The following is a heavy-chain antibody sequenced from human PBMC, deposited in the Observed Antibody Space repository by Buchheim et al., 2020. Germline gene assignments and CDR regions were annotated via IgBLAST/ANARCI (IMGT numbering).Heavy chain of an antibody. CDR1: GFTFSNYW. J-gene: IGHJ4*02. V-gene: IGHV3-74*01. CDR3: TRVQSTGGGINDY. Sequence: EVQLVESGGGLVRPGGSLRLSCAASGFTFSNYWMLWVRQAPGKGLVWVSRINSDGSSTTYADSVRGRFTISRDNAKGTLYLLMNSLRAEDTAVYYCTRVQSTGGGINDYWGQGSL. CDR2: INSDGSST. D-gene: IGHD3-16*01.